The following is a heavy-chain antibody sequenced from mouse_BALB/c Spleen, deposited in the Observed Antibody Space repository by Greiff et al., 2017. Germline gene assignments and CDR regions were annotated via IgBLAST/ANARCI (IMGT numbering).Heavy chain of an antibody. CDR3: AREVRDGSSYYAMDY. J-gene: IGHJ4*01. Sequence: QVQLQQSGAELMKPGASVKISCKATGYTFSSYWIEWVKQRPGHGLEWIGEILPGSGSTNYNEKFKGKATFTADTSSNTAYMQLSSLTSEDSAVYYCAREVRDGSSYYAMDYWGQGTSVTVSS. CDR2: ILPGSGST. CDR1: GYTFSSYW. V-gene: IGHV1-9*01. D-gene: IGHD1-1*01.